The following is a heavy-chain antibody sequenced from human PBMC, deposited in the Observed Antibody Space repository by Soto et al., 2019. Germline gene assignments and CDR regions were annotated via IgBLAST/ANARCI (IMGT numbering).Heavy chain of an antibody. V-gene: IGHV4-34*01. CDR2: INHSGST. CDR3: ARGEREQQLVLLGYYFDY. D-gene: IGHD6-13*01. CDR1: GGSFSGYY. Sequence: SETLSLTCAVYGGSFSGYYWSWIRQPPGKGLEWIGEINHSGSTNYNPSLKSRVTISVDTSKNQFSLKLSSVTAADTAVYYCARGEREQQLVLLGYYFDYWGQGTLVTVSS. J-gene: IGHJ4*02.